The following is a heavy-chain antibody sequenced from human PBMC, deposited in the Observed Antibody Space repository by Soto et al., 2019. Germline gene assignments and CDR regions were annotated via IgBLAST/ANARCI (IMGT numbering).Heavy chain of an antibody. D-gene: IGHD4-4*01. J-gene: IGHJ4*02. CDR1: GFTFIYAW. CDR3: TTEYSSGPLDY. Sequence: PWGSLRLSCSASGFTFIYAWISCGRHSPLKWREWVGRIKSKSDGGTKDYAAPVKGRFSISRDDSKNMLYLQMNSLETEDTAVYYCTTEYSSGPLDYWGQGTLVTVSS. CDR2: IKSKSDGGTK. V-gene: IGHV3-15*01.